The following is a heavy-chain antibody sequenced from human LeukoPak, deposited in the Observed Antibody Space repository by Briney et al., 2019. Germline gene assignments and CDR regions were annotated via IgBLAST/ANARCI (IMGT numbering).Heavy chain of an antibody. Sequence: GGSLRLSCAASGFTFSSYGMHWVRQAPGKGLEWVVFIRYDGSNKYYADSVKGRFTISRDNSKNTLYLQMNSLRAEDTAVYYCAKVDDFWSGYPSPFDYWGQGTLVTVSS. J-gene: IGHJ4*02. V-gene: IGHV3-30*02. D-gene: IGHD3-3*01. CDR3: AKVDDFWSGYPSPFDY. CDR1: GFTFSSYG. CDR2: IRYDGSNK.